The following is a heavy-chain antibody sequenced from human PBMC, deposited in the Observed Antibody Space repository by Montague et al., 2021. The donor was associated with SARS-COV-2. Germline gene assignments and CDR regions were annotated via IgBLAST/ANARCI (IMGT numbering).Heavy chain of an antibody. CDR1: GGSIYSYY. CDR3: VRDTQYYDDNAWDDWFDP. D-gene: IGHD3-16*01. Sequence: SETLSLTCTVSGGSIYSYYWSWVRQPPGKGLEWIGHVSHKGRTNYNPSLKSRVTISVGTSNNYFSLRLSSVIAADTAVYYCVRDTQYYDDNAWDDWFDPWGQGTLVTVSS. V-gene: IGHV4-59*01. J-gene: IGHJ5*02. CDR2: VSHKGRT.